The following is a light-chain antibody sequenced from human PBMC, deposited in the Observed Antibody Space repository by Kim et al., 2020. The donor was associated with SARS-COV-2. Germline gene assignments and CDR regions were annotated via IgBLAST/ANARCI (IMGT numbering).Light chain of an antibody. Sequence: QHVLTQPPSMSGAPGQRVTISCTGSSSNIGAPYDVHWYQQLPGTAPKLLIYGNNNRPSGVPGRFSGSKSGTSASLAITGLQAEDEADYYCQSYDTSLNGPVFGGGTQLTVL. J-gene: IGLJ2*01. CDR3: QSYDTSLNGPV. V-gene: IGLV1-40*01. CDR1: SSNIGAPYD. CDR2: GNN.